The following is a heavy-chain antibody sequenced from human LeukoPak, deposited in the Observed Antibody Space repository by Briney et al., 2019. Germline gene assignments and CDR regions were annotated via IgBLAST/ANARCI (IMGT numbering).Heavy chain of an antibody. CDR1: GFTFSSHS. J-gene: IGHJ6*03. D-gene: IGHD1-26*01. CDR3: ARVVGFGDYYYYYYMDV. Sequence: GGSLRLSCTVSGFTFSSHSMSWVRQAPGKGLEWISSISGWSSNYIYYAESAKGRFTISRDNARNLMYLQMNSLRAEDTALYFCARVVGFGDYYYYYYMDVWGKGTTVIVSS. CDR2: ISGWSSNYI. V-gene: IGHV3-21*01.